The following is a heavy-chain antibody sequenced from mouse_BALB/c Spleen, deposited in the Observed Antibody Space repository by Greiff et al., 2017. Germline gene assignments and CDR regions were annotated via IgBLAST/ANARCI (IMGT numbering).Heavy chain of an antibody. CDR1: GYTFTSYW. J-gene: IGHJ3*01. CDR3: ARAYDGYFTFAY. Sequence: VQLQQPGAELVKPGAPVKLSCKASGYTFTSYWMNWVKQRPGRGLEWIGRIDPSDSETHYNQKFKDKATLTVDKSSSTAYIQLSSLTSEDSAVYYCARAYDGYFTFAYWGQGTLVTVSA. D-gene: IGHD2-3*01. V-gene: IGHV1-69*02. CDR2: IDPSDSET.